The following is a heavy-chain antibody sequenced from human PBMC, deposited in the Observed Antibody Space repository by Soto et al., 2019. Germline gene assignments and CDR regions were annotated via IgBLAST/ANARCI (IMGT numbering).Heavy chain of an antibody. CDR3: ARGGYSSTWSNLLDRSGLDV. Sequence: QVQLVQSGAEAKKPGSSVKVSCKTSGGTFSSYAISWVRQAPGQGLEWMGGIVPLFRTTNYAQKFQGRVTINADTSTYTVYMELRGLRSGDAAEYYCARGGYSSTWSNLLDRSGLDVWGQGTTVTVSS. D-gene: IGHD6-13*01. CDR1: GGTFSSYA. CDR2: IVPLFRTT. V-gene: IGHV1-69*06. J-gene: IGHJ6*02.